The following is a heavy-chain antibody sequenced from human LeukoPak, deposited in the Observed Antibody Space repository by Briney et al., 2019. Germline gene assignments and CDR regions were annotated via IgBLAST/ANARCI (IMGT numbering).Heavy chain of an antibody. CDR1: GFTFSSYG. J-gene: IGHJ5*02. CDR3: AKEPYYYGSGSYFNWFDP. Sequence: GGSLRLSCAASGFTFSSYGMHWVRQAPGKGLEWVAVISYDGSNKYYADSMKGRFTISRDNSKNTLYLQMNSLRAEDTAVYYCAKEPYYYGSGSYFNWFDPWGQGTLVTVSS. V-gene: IGHV3-30*18. D-gene: IGHD3-10*01. CDR2: ISYDGSNK.